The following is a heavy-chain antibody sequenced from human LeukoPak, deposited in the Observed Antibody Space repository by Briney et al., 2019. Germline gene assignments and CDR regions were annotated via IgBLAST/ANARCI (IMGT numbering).Heavy chain of an antibody. CDR1: GYTFTSYA. V-gene: IGHV1-3*01. CDR3: ARGMLTLDC. CDR2: INAGNSNT. D-gene: IGHD2-8*01. Sequence: ASVKVSCKASGYTFTSYAMHWVRQAPGQRLEWMGWINAGNSNTKYSQKFQGRVTITRDTSASTAYMELSSLRSEDTAVYYCARGMLTLDCWGQGTLVTVSS. J-gene: IGHJ4*02.